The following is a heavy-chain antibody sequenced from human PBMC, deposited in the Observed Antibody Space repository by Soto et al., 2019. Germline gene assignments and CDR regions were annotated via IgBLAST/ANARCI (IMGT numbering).Heavy chain of an antibody. D-gene: IGHD2-15*01. Sequence: VGSLRLSCAVSGFNFNNNGMSWVRQAPGKGLEWVSTISSDGGAAFYADSVEGRFTISRDNSKNTMYVQMNSLRAGDTAVYYCARDRGYCSGGFCAWFFDLWGRGTQVTVSS. CDR3: ARDRGYCSGGFCAWFFDL. J-gene: IGHJ2*01. CDR2: ISSDGGAA. V-gene: IGHV3-23*01. CDR1: GFNFNNNG.